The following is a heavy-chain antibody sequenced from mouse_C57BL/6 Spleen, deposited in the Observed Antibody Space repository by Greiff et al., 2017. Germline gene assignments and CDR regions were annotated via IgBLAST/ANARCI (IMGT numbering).Heavy chain of an antibody. Sequence: EVQRVESGGGLVKPGGSLKLSCAASGFTFSDYGMPWVRQAPEKGLEWVAYISSGSSTIYYADTVKGRFTISRDNAKNTLFLQMTSLRSEDTAMYYYAKGNYYYGSSLDYWGQGTTLTVSS. V-gene: IGHV5-17*01. D-gene: IGHD1-1*01. CDR3: AKGNYYYGSSLDY. CDR1: GFTFSDYG. J-gene: IGHJ2*01. CDR2: ISSGSSTI.